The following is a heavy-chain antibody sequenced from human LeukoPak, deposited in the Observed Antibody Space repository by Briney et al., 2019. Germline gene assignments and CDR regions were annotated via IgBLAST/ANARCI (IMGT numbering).Heavy chain of an antibody. D-gene: IGHD1-1*01. CDR1: GFTFSNYG. J-gene: IGHJ4*02. Sequence: GGSLRLSCAASGFTFSNYGMHWVRQAPGKGLEGVALLWYDGANKNYADSVKGRFTISRDNSKNTVYLQMTSLRAEDTALYYCARDPSGSWNDVGTFDSWGQGTLVSVSS. CDR2: LWYDGANK. V-gene: IGHV3-33*01. CDR3: ARDPSGSWNDVGTFDS.